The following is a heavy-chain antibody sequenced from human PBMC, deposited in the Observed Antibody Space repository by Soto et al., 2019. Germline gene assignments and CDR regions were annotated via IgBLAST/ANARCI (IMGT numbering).Heavy chain of an antibody. J-gene: IGHJ4*02. CDR1: GGSISSSNW. CDR3: AGSTGSGSCYDY. Sequence: PSETLSLTCAVSGGSISSSNWWSWVRQPPGKGLEWIGEIYHSGSTNYNPPLKSRVTISVDKSKNQFSLKLSSVTAADTAVYYCAGSTGSGSCYDYWGQGTLVTVSS. V-gene: IGHV4-4*02. D-gene: IGHD3-10*01. CDR2: IYHSGST.